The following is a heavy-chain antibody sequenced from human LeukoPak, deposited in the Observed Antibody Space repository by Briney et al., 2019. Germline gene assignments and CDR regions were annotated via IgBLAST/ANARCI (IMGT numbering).Heavy chain of an antibody. CDR1: GGSISSSSYY. CDR3: ARERRITFGGVIDPPYTDEDY. D-gene: IGHD3-16*02. CDR2: IYYSGST. V-gene: IGHV4-61*01. J-gene: IGHJ4*02. Sequence: SETLSLTCTVSGGSISSSSYYWGWIRQPPGKGLEWIGYIYYSGSTNYNPSLKSRVTISVDTSKNQFSLRLSSVTAADTAVYYCARERRITFGGVIDPPYTDEDYWGQGTLVTVSS.